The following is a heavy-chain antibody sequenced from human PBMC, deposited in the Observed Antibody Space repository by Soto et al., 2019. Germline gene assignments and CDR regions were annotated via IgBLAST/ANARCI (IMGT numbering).Heavy chain of an antibody. V-gene: IGHV1-69*13. CDR1: GGTFSSYA. CDR2: IIPIFGTA. D-gene: IGHD3-22*01. Sequence: SVKVSCKASGGTFSSYAISWVRQAPGQGLEWMGGIIPIFGTANYAQKFQGRVTITADESTSTAYMELSSLRSEDTAVYYCAREGGNYYDSSGYYGQIDYWGQGTLVTVSS. J-gene: IGHJ4*02. CDR3: AREGGNYYDSSGYYGQIDY.